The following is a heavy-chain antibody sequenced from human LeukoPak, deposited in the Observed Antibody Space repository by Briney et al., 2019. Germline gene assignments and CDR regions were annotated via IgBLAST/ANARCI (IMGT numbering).Heavy chain of an antibody. Sequence: GGSLRLSCAASGFTFSSYAMNWVRQAPGKGLEWVSAISGSGGGTYYSDSVKGRFTISRDNSKNTLYLQMNSLRAEDTAVYYCAKAPRYYYDSSGYPYYFDYWGQGTLVTVSS. CDR2: ISGSGGGT. J-gene: IGHJ4*02. D-gene: IGHD3-22*01. CDR3: AKAPRYYYDSSGYPYYFDY. V-gene: IGHV3-23*01. CDR1: GFTFSSYA.